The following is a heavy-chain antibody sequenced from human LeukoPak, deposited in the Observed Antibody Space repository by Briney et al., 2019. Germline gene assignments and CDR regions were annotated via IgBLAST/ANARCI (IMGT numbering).Heavy chain of an antibody. V-gene: IGHV5-51*01. CDR3: AKLGYCSGHTCYSFFDS. J-gene: IGHJ4*02. Sequence: GESLKISCQASGYTFANYWIAWMRQMPGKGLECMGIIHPGESETKYSPSFQGQVTISADKSISTAYLQWRSLEASDTAMYYCAKLGYCSGHTCYSFFDSWGQGTLVTVSS. CDR2: IHPGESET. D-gene: IGHD2-15*01. CDR1: GYTFANYW.